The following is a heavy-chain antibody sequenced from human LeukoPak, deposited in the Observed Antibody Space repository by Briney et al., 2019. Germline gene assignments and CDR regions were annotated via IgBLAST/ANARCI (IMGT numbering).Heavy chain of an antibody. V-gene: IGHV4-59*01. Sequence: PSETLSLTCTVSGGSISSYYWSWIRQPPGKGLEWIGYIYYSGSTNYNPSLKSRVTISVDTSKNQFSLKQSSVTAADTAVYYCARVDSSSSRGNYFDYWGQGTLVTVSS. CDR3: ARVDSSSSRGNYFDY. J-gene: IGHJ4*02. CDR2: IYYSGST. CDR1: GGSISSYY. D-gene: IGHD6-6*01.